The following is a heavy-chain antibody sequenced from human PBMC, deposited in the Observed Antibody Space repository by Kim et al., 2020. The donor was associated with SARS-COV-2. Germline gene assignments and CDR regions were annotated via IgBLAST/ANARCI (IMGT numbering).Heavy chain of an antibody. Sequence: GESLKISCKCSGYSFTSYWIGWVRQMPGKGLEWMGIIYPGDSDTRYSPSFQGQVTISADKSISTAYLQWSSLKASDTAMYYCASYSMVRGGTGWFDPWGQGTLVTVSS. CDR1: GYSFTSYW. J-gene: IGHJ5*02. CDR2: IYPGDSDT. V-gene: IGHV5-51*01. CDR3: ASYSMVRGGTGWFDP. D-gene: IGHD3-10*01.